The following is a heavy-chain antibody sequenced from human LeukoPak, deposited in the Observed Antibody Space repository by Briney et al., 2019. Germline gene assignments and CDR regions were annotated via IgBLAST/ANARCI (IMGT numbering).Heavy chain of an antibody. V-gene: IGHV1-2*02. D-gene: IGHD2-2*03. Sequence: ASVKVSCKASGYTFTGYYMHWVRQAPGQGLEWMGWINPNSGGTNYAQMFQGRVTMTRDTSISTAYMELSRLRSDDTAVYYCARIFHLDIVVVPAATPFDYWGQGTLVTVSS. CDR2: INPNSGGT. CDR3: ARIFHLDIVVVPAATPFDY. CDR1: GYTFTGYY. J-gene: IGHJ4*02.